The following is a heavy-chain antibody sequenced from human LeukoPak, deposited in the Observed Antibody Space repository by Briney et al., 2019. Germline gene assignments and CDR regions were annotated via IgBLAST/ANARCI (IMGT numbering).Heavy chain of an antibody. CDR2: IVVGSGNT. V-gene: IGHV1-58*02. J-gene: IGHJ4*02. D-gene: IGHD5-24*01. CDR3: ARAQEMNHYFDY. Sequence: SVKVSCKTSGFTFTNSAMQWVRQVRGQRLEWIGWIVVGSGNTNYAQKFQERVTITRDTSTSTSYMELSSLRSEDTGVYYCARAQEMNHYFDYWGQGTLVTVSS. CDR1: GFTFTNSA.